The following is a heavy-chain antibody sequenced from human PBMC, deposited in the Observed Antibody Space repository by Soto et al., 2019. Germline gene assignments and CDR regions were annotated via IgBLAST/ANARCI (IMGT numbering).Heavy chain of an antibody. J-gene: IGHJ3*02. Sequence: SETLSLTCAVYGGSFSGYYWSWIRQPPGKGLEWIGEINHSGSTNYNPSLKSRVTISVDTSKNQFSLKLSSVTAADTAVYYCARGQDIVVSLGAFDIWGQGTMVTVSS. CDR3: ARGQDIVVSLGAFDI. V-gene: IGHV4-34*01. D-gene: IGHD2-2*01. CDR1: GGSFSGYY. CDR2: INHSGST.